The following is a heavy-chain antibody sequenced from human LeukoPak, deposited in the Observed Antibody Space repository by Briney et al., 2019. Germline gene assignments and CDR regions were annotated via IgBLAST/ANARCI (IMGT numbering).Heavy chain of an antibody. J-gene: IGHJ6*03. CDR3: TRGLTVTYYMDV. CDR1: GFTFSSAW. CDR2: VNQDGSGK. Sequence: GGSLRLSCAASGFTFSSAWMSWVRQAPGKGLEWVANVNQDGSGKYYVDSVKGRFTISKDNAKNSLYLQMNSLRAEDTAVYYCTRGLTVTYYMDVWGKGTTVTVSS. D-gene: IGHD4-23*01. V-gene: IGHV3-7*01.